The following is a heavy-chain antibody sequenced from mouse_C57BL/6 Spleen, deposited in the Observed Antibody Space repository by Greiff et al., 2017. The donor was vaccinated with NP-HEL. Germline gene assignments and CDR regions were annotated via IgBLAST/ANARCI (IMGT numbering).Heavy chain of an antibody. CDR1: GYTFTDYY. CDR2: IYPGSGST. V-gene: IGHV1-84*01. Sequence: VQLQQSGPELVKPGASVKISCKASGYTFTDYYINWVKQRPGQGLEWIGGIYPGSGSTKYNEKFKGKATLTVDKSSSTAYMELRSLTSEDSAVSISARVDVGRNHFDYWGQGTTLTVSS. CDR3: ARVDVGRNHFDY. J-gene: IGHJ2*01.